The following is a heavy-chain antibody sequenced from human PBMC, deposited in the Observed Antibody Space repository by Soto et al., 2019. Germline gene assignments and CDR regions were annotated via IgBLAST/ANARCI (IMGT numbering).Heavy chain of an antibody. CDR1: GFTFSSYG. Sequence: GGSLRLSCAASGFTFSSYGMHWVRQAPGKGLEWMAVIWYDGSNKYYADSVKGRFTISRDNSKNTLYLQMNSLRAEDTAVYYCAREHRVLRYFDYWGQGTLVTVSS. D-gene: IGHD3-9*01. V-gene: IGHV3-33*01. CDR3: AREHRVLRYFDY. CDR2: IWYDGSNK. J-gene: IGHJ4*02.